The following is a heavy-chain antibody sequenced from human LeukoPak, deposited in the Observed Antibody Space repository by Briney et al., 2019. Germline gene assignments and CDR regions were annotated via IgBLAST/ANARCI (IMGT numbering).Heavy chain of an antibody. Sequence: GGSLRLSCAASGLTFSSYWMYWVRQAPGKGLVWVSRINTDGSSTSYADSVKGRFTVSRDNAKNTLYLQMNSLRAEDTAVYYCAKDLGFGPESYGSGDDYWGQGTLVTVSS. CDR2: INTDGSST. D-gene: IGHD3-10*01. CDR3: AKDLGFGPESYGSGDDY. CDR1: GLTFSSYW. J-gene: IGHJ4*02. V-gene: IGHV3-74*01.